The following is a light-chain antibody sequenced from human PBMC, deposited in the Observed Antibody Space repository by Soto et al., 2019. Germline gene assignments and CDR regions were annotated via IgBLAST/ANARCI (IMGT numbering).Light chain of an antibody. V-gene: IGKV1-39*01. CDR2: AAS. CDR3: QQSYSSPPT. J-gene: IGKJ1*01. CDR1: QSISNH. Sequence: DIQMTQSPSSLSASVEDRVIITCRASQSISNHLNWYQQKPGKAPKLLIFAASSLQSGVPSRFSGSRSGPDFTLTSSSLQPEDFATYYCQQSYSSPPTLGQGTKVDIK.